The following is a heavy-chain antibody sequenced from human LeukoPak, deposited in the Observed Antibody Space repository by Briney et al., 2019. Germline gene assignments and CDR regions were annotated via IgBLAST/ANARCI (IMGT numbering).Heavy chain of an antibody. CDR1: GFTFGSYE. V-gene: IGHV3-48*03. CDR2: ISSSGRTI. CDR3: AVNYDLDY. J-gene: IGHJ4*02. Sequence: PGGSLRLSCAASGFTFGSYEMNWVRQAPGKGLEWVSYISSSGRTIYYADSVQGRFTISRDNAKNSLYLQMNSLRAEDTAVYYCAVNYDLDYWGQGTLVTVSS. D-gene: IGHD4-11*01.